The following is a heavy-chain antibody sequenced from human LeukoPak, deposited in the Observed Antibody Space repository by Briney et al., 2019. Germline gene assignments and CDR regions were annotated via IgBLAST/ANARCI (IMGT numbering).Heavy chain of an antibody. CDR2: ISYDGSNK. Sequence: PGWSLRLSCAASGFTFSSYAMHWVRQAPGKGLEWVAVISYDGSNKYYADSVKGRFTISRDNSKNTLYLQMNSLRAEDTAVYYCARSPGCSGGSCSGYDAFDIWGQGTMVAVSS. J-gene: IGHJ3*02. D-gene: IGHD2-15*01. V-gene: IGHV3-30*04. CDR3: ARSPGCSGGSCSGYDAFDI. CDR1: GFTFSSYA.